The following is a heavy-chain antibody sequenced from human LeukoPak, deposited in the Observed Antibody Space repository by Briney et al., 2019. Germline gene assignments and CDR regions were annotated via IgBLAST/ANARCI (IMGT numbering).Heavy chain of an antibody. D-gene: IGHD6-13*01. V-gene: IGHV3-23*01. CDR3: AKGYSSSWYYFDY. J-gene: IGHJ4*02. CDR2: ISGSGGST. CDR1: EFTFSSYA. Sequence: GGSLRLSCAASEFTFSSYAVSWVRQAPGGGLEWVSAISGSGGSTYYANSVKGRFTIPRDNSKNTLYLQMNNLRAEDTAVYYCAKGYSSSWYYFDYWGQGALVTASS.